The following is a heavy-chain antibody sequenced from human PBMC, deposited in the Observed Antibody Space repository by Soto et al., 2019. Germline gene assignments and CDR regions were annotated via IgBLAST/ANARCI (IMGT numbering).Heavy chain of an antibody. V-gene: IGHV5-51*01. CDR2: IYPGDSDT. D-gene: IGHD6-25*01. CDR1: GYSFHSYW. Sequence: PGESLKISCKGSGYSFHSYWIGWVRQMPGKGLEWMGIIYPGDSDTRYSPSLQGQVTISADRSISTAYLQWSSLKDSDTAMYYCASPIGYNQYFDYWGQGTLVTVSS. J-gene: IGHJ4*02. CDR3: ASPIGYNQYFDY.